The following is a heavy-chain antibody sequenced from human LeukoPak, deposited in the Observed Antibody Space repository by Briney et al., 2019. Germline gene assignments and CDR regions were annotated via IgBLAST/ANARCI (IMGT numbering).Heavy chain of an antibody. CDR2: ISSSSSYI. J-gene: IGHJ4*02. Sequence: PGGSLRLSCAASGFTFSSYSMNWVRQAPGKGLEWVSSISSSSSYIYHADSVKGRFTISRDNAKNSLYLQMNSLRAEDTAVYYCAKRLYYDSSGYYDYWGQGTLVTVSS. D-gene: IGHD3-22*01. CDR3: AKRLYYDSSGYYDY. CDR1: GFTFSSYS. V-gene: IGHV3-21*01.